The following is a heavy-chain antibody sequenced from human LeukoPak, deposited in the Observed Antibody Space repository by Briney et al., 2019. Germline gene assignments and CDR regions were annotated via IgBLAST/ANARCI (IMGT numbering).Heavy chain of an antibody. J-gene: IGHJ4*02. CDR1: GGSISSSSYY. CDR2: IYYSGST. V-gene: IGHV4-39*01. D-gene: IGHD2-2*01. Sequence: SETLSLTCTVSGGSISSSSYYWGWIRQPPGKGLEWIGSIYYSGSTYYNPSLKSRVTISVDTSKNQFSLKLSSVTAADTAVYYCARRERYCSSTSCLAFDYWGQGTLVTVSS. CDR3: ARRERYCSSTSCLAFDY.